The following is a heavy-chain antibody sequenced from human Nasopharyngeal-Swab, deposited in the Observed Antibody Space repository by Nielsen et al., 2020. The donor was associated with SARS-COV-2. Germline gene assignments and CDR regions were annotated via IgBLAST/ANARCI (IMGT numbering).Heavy chain of an antibody. CDR1: GGPFNGFY. V-gene: IGHV4-34*01. CDR2: INHNERT. CDR3: ARAGRVGDAYTGLDV. J-gene: IGHJ6*02. Sequence: SETLSLTCSVPGGPFNGFYWNWIRQPPGKGLEWIGEINHNERTNYNPSLKSRVTMSVDTSTNQVSLKLNSLTATDTAVYYCARAGRVGDAYTGLDVWGQGTTVTVSS. D-gene: IGHD5-24*01.